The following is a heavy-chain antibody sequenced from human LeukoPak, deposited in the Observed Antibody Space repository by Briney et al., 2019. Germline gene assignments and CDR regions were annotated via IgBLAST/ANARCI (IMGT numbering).Heavy chain of an antibody. J-gene: IGHJ5*02. CDR3: ARERVVAAAGYNWFDP. V-gene: IGHV4-4*07. CDR1: GGSISSYY. Sequence: PSETLSLTCTVSGGSISSYYWSWIRQPAGKGLEWIGRTYTSGSTNYNPSLKSRVTMSVDTSKNQFSLKLSSVTAADTAVYYCARERVVAAAGYNWFDPWGQGTLVTVSS. D-gene: IGHD6-13*01. CDR2: TYTSGST.